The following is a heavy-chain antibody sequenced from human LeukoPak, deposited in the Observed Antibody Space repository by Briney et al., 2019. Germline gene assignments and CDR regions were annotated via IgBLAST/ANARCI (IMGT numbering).Heavy chain of an antibody. D-gene: IGHD1-26*01. Sequence: ASVKVSCKASGGTFSSYAISWVRQAPGQGLEWMGGIIPIFGTANYAQKFQGRVTITTDESTSTAYMELSSLRSDDTAVYYCARGKWRYFDYWGQGTLVTVSS. CDR2: IIPIFGTA. CDR1: GGTFSSYA. V-gene: IGHV1-69*05. CDR3: ARGKWRYFDY. J-gene: IGHJ4*02.